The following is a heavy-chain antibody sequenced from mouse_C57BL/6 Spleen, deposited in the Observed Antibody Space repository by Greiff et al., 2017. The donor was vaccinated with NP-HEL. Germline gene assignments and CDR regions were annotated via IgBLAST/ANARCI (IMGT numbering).Heavy chain of an antibody. Sequence: VQLQQSGAELVRPGASVTLSCKASGYTFTDYEMHWVKQTPVHGLEWIGAIDPETGGTAYNQKFKGKAILTADKSSSTAYMELRSLTSEDSAVYYCTRSSFYGSSYYAMDYWGQGTSVTVSS. CDR1: GYTFTDYE. CDR3: TRSSFYGSSYYAMDY. J-gene: IGHJ4*01. V-gene: IGHV1-15*01. CDR2: IDPETGGT. D-gene: IGHD1-1*01.